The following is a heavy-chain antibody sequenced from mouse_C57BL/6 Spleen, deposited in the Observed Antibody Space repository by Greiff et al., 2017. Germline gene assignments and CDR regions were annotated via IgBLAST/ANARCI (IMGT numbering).Heavy chain of an antibody. V-gene: IGHV1-15*01. Sequence: VQLQQSGAELVRPGASVTLSCKASGYTFTDYEMHWVKQTPVHGLEWIGAIDPETGGTAYNQKFKGKAILTADKSSSTAYMELRSLTSEDSSVYYCTRGVFDYWGQGTTLTVSS. CDR3: TRGVFDY. CDR1: GYTFTDYE. J-gene: IGHJ2*01. CDR2: IDPETGGT.